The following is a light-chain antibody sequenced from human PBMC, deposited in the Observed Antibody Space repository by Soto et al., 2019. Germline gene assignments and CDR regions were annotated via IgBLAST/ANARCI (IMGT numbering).Light chain of an antibody. CDR2: GAS. CDR1: QSVSTD. Sequence: EIVMTQSPATLSVSPGERATVSCRASQSVSTDLAWYEQKPGQAPRLLIYGASTRATGIPARFSGSGSGAEFTLTISSLQSEDFAVYYCQQYDKWPFTFGPGTQGGYQ. J-gene: IGKJ3*01. CDR3: QQYDKWPFT. V-gene: IGKV3-15*01.